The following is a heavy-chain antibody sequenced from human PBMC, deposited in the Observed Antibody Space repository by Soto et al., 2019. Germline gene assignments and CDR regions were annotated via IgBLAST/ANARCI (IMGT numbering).Heavy chain of an antibody. D-gene: IGHD3-22*01. J-gene: IGHJ6*02. CDR3: ARDGSGYRSRASPMDV. Sequence: SVKVSCKASGDTFSSYAISWVRQAPGQGLEWMGGIIPIFGTANYAQKFQGRVTITADGSTSTAYMELSSLRSEDTAVYYCARDGSGYRSRASPMDVWGQGTTVTVSS. V-gene: IGHV1-69*13. CDR1: GDTFSSYA. CDR2: IIPIFGTA.